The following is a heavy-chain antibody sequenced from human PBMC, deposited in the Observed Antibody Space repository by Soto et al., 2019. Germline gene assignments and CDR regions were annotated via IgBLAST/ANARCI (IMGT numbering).Heavy chain of an antibody. CDR1: GYSFAGYW. Sequence: PGESLKISCKGSGYSFAGYWITWVRQKPGKGLEWMGRIDPSDSQTYYSPSFRGHVTISATKSITTVFLQWSSLRASDTAMYYCARQIYGSDTGPNFQYYFDSWGQGTPVTVPQ. V-gene: IGHV5-10-1*01. D-gene: IGHD5-18*01. J-gene: IGHJ4*02. CDR3: ARQIYGSDTGPNFQYYFDS. CDR2: IDPSDSQT.